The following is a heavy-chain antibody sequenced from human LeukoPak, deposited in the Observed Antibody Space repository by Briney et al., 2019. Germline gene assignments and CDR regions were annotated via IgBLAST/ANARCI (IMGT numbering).Heavy chain of an antibody. CDR3: AKLFYYGSGDSD. CDR1: GFTFSSYV. V-gene: IGHV3-23*01. D-gene: IGHD3-10*01. Sequence: GGSLRLPCAASGFTFSSYVMSWVRQAPGKGLEWVSAVSGSGGGTYYADSVKGRFTISRDNSKNTLYLQMNSLRAEDTAVYFCAKLFYYGSGDSDWGQGTLVTVSS. CDR2: VSGSGGGT. J-gene: IGHJ4*02.